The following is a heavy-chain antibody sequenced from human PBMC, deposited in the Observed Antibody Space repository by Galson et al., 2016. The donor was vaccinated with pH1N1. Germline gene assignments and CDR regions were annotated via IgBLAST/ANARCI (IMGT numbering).Heavy chain of an antibody. J-gene: IGHJ4*02. D-gene: IGHD3-22*01. CDR1: GFTFRTYA. CDR2: IINLGGST. V-gene: IGHV3-64*01. Sequence: SLRLSCAASGFTFRTYAMHWVRQAPGKGLEYVSGIINLGGSTYYANSVKGRFTISRDNAKNTLYLQMGSLRPEDMAVYYCAREDYYDSSGFGYRGQGTLVTVSS. CDR3: AREDYYDSSGFGY.